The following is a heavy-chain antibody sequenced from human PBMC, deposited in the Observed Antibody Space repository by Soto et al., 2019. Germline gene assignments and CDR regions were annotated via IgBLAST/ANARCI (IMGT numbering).Heavy chain of an antibody. V-gene: IGHV3-23*01. D-gene: IGHD6-13*01. CDR2: INEGDGAT. CDR3: AKRQAPAGAYEH. J-gene: IGHJ1*01. CDR1: GFQLSSCA. Sequence: EVQLLESGGGLVQPGGSLKISCAASGFQLSSCAMSWVRQAPGKGLEWVSGINEGDGATNYLDSVRGRFTISRDNSKNTQYLEMNSLRVEDTAIYYCAKRQAPAGAYEHWGQGILVIGSS.